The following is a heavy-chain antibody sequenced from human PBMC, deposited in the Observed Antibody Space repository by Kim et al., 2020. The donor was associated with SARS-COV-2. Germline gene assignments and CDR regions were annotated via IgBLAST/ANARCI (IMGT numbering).Heavy chain of an antibody. CDR3: ARDLYIYGRHYVMDV. V-gene: IGHV3-30*04. Sequence: GGSLRLSCAASEFTFSTYTTHWVRQAPGKGLEWVAVISHDGSNKYYADSVKGRFTISRDNSKNTLYLQMNTLRAEDTAVYYCARDLYIYGRHYVMDVWGQGTTVTVFS. D-gene: IGHD3-10*01. CDR2: ISHDGSNK. J-gene: IGHJ6*02. CDR1: EFTFSTYT.